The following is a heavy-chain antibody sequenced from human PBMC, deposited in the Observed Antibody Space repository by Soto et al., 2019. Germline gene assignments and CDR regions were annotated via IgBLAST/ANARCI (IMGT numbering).Heavy chain of an antibody. Sequence: QVQLVQSGAEVRRPGASVKVSCKASGYTFSNDGINWVRQAPGQGLEWMGWISAYNGNIEYAQNFQGRVTMTTDTSTSTAYMELRSLRSDDTAVYSCARGGPTSADYYYGMDVWGLGTTVTVSS. CDR2: ISAYNGNI. CDR3: ARGGPTSADYYYGMDV. J-gene: IGHJ6*02. D-gene: IGHD3-10*01. V-gene: IGHV1-18*01. CDR1: GYTFSNDG.